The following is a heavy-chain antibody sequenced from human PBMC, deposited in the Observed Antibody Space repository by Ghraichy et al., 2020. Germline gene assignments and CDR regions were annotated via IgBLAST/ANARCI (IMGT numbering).Heavy chain of an antibody. CDR1: GGSISGSSYY. J-gene: IGHJ4*02. Sequence: ETLSLTCTVSGGSISGSSYYWGWIRQPPGKGLEWIVIIYYSGSTYYNPSLKSRVTISVDTSKNQFSLKLSSVTAADTAVYYCARVNWNYRWYFDYWGQGTLVTVSS. CDR3: ARVNWNYRWYFDY. CDR2: IYYSGST. D-gene: IGHD1-7*01. V-gene: IGHV4-39*01.